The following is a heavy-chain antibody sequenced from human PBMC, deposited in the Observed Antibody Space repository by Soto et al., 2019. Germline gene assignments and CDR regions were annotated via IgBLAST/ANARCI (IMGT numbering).Heavy chain of an antibody. CDR2: IIPIFGTA. V-gene: IGHV1-69*13. J-gene: IGHJ4*02. D-gene: IGHD3-22*01. Sequence: ASVKVSCKASGGTFSSYAISWVRQAPGQGLEWMGGIIPIFGTANYAQKFQGRVTITADESTSTAYMELSSLRSEDTAVYYCARERDPYYYDPLSPQNPYFDYWGQGTLVTVSS. CDR1: GGTFSSYA. CDR3: ARERDPYYYDPLSPQNPYFDY.